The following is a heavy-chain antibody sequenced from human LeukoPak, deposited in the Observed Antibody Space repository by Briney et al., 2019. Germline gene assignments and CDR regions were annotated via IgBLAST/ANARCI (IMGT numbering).Heavy chain of an antibody. CDR1: GFTFSSYE. V-gene: IGHV3-48*03. D-gene: IGHD5-24*01. J-gene: IGHJ3*02. CDR3: ARITQLLYDAFDI. Sequence: GGSLRLSCAASGFTFSSYEMNWVRQAPEKGLEWVSYISSSGSTIYYADSVKGRFTISRDNAKNSLYLQMNSLRAEDTAVYYCARITQLLYDAFDIWGQGTMVTVSS. CDR2: ISSSGSTI.